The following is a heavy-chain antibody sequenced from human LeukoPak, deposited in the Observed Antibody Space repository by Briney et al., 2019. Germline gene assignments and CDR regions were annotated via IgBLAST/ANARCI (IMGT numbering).Heavy chain of an antibody. D-gene: IGHD2/OR15-2a*01. CDR2: IKQDGSER. J-gene: IGHJ4*02. CDR1: GLTFSSYW. CDR3: VKNWDY. Sequence: PGGSLRLSCAASGLTFSSYWMTWVRQAPGKGLEWVANIKQDGSERYHAASVKARFTISRDNAKNSLFLQMNSLRAEDTAVYYCVKNWDYWGQGTLVTVSS. V-gene: IGHV3-7*01.